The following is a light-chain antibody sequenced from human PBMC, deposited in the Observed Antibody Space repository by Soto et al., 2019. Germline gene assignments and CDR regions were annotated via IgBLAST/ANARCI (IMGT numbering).Light chain of an antibody. J-gene: IGKJ1*01. Sequence: EMVMTPTPVTLSVSPGESATLSCRARQSVISNLAWYQPKPCQAPRLLIYDVSNRAAGIPARFRGSGSGTDFPLTSSILEAEYVAVYYCQQRSNWPRTFGQGTKVDI. V-gene: IGKV3-11*01. CDR1: QSVISN. CDR2: DVS. CDR3: QQRSNWPRT.